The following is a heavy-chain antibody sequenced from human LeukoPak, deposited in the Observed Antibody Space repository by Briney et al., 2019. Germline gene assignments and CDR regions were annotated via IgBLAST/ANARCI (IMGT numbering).Heavy chain of an antibody. D-gene: IGHD5-24*01. CDR1: GFTFSNYG. Sequence: PGRSLRLSCAASGFTFSNYGMHWVRQAPGKGLEWVSVISYDGNNIDYADSVKGRFTISRDNSKSTVYLQMNSLRAEDAAVYYCAIGFWGKNGYNFEYWGKGALVTVSS. V-gene: IGHV3-30*03. CDR2: ISYDGNNI. CDR3: AIGFWGKNGYNFEY. J-gene: IGHJ4*02.